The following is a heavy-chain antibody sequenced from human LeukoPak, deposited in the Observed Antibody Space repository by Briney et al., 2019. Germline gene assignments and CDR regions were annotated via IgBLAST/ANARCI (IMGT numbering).Heavy chain of an antibody. V-gene: IGHV4-59*08. J-gene: IGHJ4*02. D-gene: IGHD2-21*01. CDR2: LYDTKST. Sequence: SETLSLTCTVSGGSITRNYWSWIRQPPGKGLEWIGYLYDTKSTTYKPSRKSRVTISLGTSKNQCSLKLSSVTAADTAVYYCASLRDLWSHYFASWGQGTLVTVSS. CDR1: GGSITRNY. CDR3: ASLRDLWSHYFAS.